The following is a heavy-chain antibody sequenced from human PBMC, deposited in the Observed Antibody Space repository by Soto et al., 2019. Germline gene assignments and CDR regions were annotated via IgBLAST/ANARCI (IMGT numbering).Heavy chain of an antibody. CDR2: INHSGRT. V-gene: IGHV4-34*01. J-gene: IGHJ4*02. D-gene: IGHD3-3*01. CDR1: GGSFSGYC. Sequence: SETLSLTCAVYGGSFSGYCWSWIRQPPGKGLEWVGEINHSGRTNYNPSLKSRVTISVDTSKSQFSLKLSSVTAADTAVYYCARGRKYYDFWSGYSHPRYYFNYWGQGTLVTVSS. CDR3: ARGRKYYDFWSGYSHPRYYFNY.